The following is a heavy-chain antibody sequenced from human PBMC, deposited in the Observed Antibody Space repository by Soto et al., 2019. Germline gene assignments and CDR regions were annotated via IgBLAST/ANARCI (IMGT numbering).Heavy chain of an antibody. Sequence: ASVKVSCKASGYTFTGYYMHWVRQAPGQGLEWMGWINPNSGGTNYAQKFQGGVTMTRDTSISTAYMELSSLRSEDTAVYYCAYLATVYCSSTSCYGEAFDIWGQGTMVTVSS. D-gene: IGHD2-2*01. CDR1: GYTFTGYY. J-gene: IGHJ3*02. V-gene: IGHV1-2*02. CDR2: INPNSGGT. CDR3: AYLATVYCSSTSCYGEAFDI.